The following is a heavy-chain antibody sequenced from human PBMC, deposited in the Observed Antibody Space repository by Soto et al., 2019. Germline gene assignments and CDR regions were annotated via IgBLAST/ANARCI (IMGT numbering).Heavy chain of an antibody. CDR1: GYSFTRYG. Sequence: QGQLVQSGGEVTKPGASVKVSCNASGYSFTRYGISWVRQAPGQGLEWMGWISPYSGQTKDAQKVQGRVTLTTETSTGTAYMELRSLASDDTAVYYCARDRCTTAKCYTHHLDVWGQGTTVIVSS. D-gene: IGHD2-8*01. CDR2: ISPYSGQT. CDR3: ARDRCTTAKCYTHHLDV. J-gene: IGHJ6*02. V-gene: IGHV1-18*04.